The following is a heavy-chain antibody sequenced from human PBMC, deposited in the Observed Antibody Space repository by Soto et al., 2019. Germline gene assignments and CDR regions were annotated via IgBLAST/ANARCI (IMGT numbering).Heavy chain of an antibody. D-gene: IGHD3-16*01. Sequence: PGGSLRLSCAASGFTFSSYAMSWVRQAPGKGLEWVSAISGSGGSTYYADSVKGRFTISRDNSKNTLYLQMNSPRAEDTAVYYCAKVMWGYDYIYGAFDIWGQGTMVTVSS. CDR3: AKVMWGYDYIYGAFDI. CDR2: ISGSGGST. CDR1: GFTFSSYA. J-gene: IGHJ3*02. V-gene: IGHV3-23*01.